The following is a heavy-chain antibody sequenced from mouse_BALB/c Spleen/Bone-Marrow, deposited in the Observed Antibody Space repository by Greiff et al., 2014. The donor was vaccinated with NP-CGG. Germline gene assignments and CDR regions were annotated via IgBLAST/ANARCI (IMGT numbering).Heavy chain of an antibody. CDR1: GFTFSDYY. D-gene: IGHD2-3*01. Sequence: EVQLVESGGGLVKPGGSLKLSCAASGFTFSDYYMYWVRQTPDKRLEWVATISDGGSYTYYPDSVKGRFTISRDNAKNNLYLQMSSLKYEDTAMYYCARGSIYWLLSYAIDYWGQGTSVTVSS. CDR3: ARGSIYWLLSYAIDY. J-gene: IGHJ4*01. V-gene: IGHV5-4*02. CDR2: ISDGGSYT.